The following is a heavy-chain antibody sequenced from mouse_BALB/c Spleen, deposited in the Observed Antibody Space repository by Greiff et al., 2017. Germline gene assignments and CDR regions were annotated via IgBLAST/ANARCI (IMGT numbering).Heavy chain of an antibody. D-gene: IGHD1-1*01. CDR3: ARRWGDADY. CDR1: GYTFTSYW. CDR2: IYPGDGDT. Sequence: VQLQQSGAELARPGASVKLSCKASGYTFTSYWMQWVKQRPGQGLEWIGAIYPGDGDTRYTQKFKGKATLTADKSSSTAYMQLSSLASEDSAVYYCARRWGDADYWGQGTTLTVSS. V-gene: IGHV1-87*01. J-gene: IGHJ2*01.